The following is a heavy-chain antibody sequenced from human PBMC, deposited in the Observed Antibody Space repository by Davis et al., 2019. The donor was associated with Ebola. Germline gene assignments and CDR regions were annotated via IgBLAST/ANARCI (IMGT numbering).Heavy chain of an antibody. Sequence: GGSLRPSCAASGTTFRSTSMSGGRQAARMGLEWVSSIGGGGGSIYYADSVKGRFTISRDNSKNTLYLQMNSLRAEDTAVYYCAKAGHCGNYCSFDSWGQGTLVTVSS. CDR2: IGGGGGSI. V-gene: IGHV3-23*01. CDR3: AKAGHCGNYCSFDS. CDR1: GTTFRSTS. J-gene: IGHJ4*02. D-gene: IGHD1-26*01.